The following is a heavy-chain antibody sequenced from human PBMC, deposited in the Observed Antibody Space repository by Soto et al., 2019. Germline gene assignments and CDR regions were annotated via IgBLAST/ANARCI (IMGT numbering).Heavy chain of an antibody. J-gene: IGHJ4*02. CDR2: IKQDGTEK. CDR3: ARSQVAIPSDN. Sequence: EVQLVESGGDLVQPGGSLRLSCAASGFTISSYWMSWVRQVPGKGLEWVANIKQDGTEKYYVDSVKGRFTISRDNAKNSLYLQMSSLSAEDTAVYHCARSQVAIPSDNWGQGTLVMVSS. D-gene: IGHD2-21*01. V-gene: IGHV3-7*05. CDR1: GFTISSYW.